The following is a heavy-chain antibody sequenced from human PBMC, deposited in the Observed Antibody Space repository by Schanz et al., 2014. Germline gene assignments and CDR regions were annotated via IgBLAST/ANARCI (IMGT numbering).Heavy chain of an antibody. Sequence: QVQLVQSGAEVKKPGASVKVSCKASGYDFHIYAYSWVRQAPGQGPEWMGWINAGTGNTEYSQKFQGRVTITRDTLASTAYMEVSSLRSEDTAVYYCARSGSSNWYLFDYWGQGTLVTVSS. J-gene: IGHJ4*02. CDR1: GYDFHIYA. CDR3: ARSGSSNWYLFDY. CDR2: INAGTGNT. D-gene: IGHD6-13*01. V-gene: IGHV1-3*01.